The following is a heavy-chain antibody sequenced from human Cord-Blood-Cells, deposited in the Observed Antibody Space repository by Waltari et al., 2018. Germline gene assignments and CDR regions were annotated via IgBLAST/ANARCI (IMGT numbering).Heavy chain of an antibody. Sequence: QVQLVQSGAEVKKPGSSVKVSCKSSGGTFSSYSISWVRQAPGQGLEWMGRIIPILGRANYAQKFQGRVTITADKSTSTAYMGLSSLRSEDTAVYYCAREGKYCSSTSCYNWFDPWGQGTLVTVSS. CDR2: IIPILGRA. D-gene: IGHD2-2*01. V-gene: IGHV1-69*09. J-gene: IGHJ5*02. CDR1: GGTFSSYS. CDR3: AREGKYCSSTSCYNWFDP.